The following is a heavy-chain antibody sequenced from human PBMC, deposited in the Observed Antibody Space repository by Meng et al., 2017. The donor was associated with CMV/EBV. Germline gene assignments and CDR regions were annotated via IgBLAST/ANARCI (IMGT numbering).Heavy chain of an antibody. CDR3: TRDAHLTTVTPNWFDP. J-gene: IGHJ5*02. V-gene: IGHV1-2*02. CDR2: INPNSGDT. CDR1: GDTFTDYY. Sequence: QVQLVQSGGELRKPGASVKVSCKASGDTFTDYYMHWVRQAPGQGLEWMGCINPNSGDTNYAQKFQGRVTMTRDTSISTAYMELSRLRSDDTAVYYCTRDAHLTTVTPNWFDPWGQGTLVTVSS. D-gene: IGHD4-17*01.